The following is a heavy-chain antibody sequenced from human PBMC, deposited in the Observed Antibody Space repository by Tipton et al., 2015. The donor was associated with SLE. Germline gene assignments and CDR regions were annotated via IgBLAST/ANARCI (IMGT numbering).Heavy chain of an antibody. CDR1: GGSFSGYY. V-gene: IGHV4-4*09. CDR3: ARHPGSLWYFEL. Sequence: TLSLTCAVYGGSFSGYYWSWIRQPAGKGLEWIGYIYTSGSTYYNPSLKSRVTISVDTSKNQFSLKLSSVTAAVTAVYYCARHPGSLWYFELWGRGTLVTVSS. J-gene: IGHJ2*01. CDR2: IYTSGST.